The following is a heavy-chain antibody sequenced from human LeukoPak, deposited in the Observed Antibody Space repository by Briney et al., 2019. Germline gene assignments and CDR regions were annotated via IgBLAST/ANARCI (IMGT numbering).Heavy chain of an antibody. Sequence: PGGSLRLSCAASGFTFSSYAMHWVRQAPGKGLEWVAVISYDGSNKYYADSVKGRFTISRDNSKNTLYLQMNSLRAEDTAVYYCARDSHQLLFDEWGQGTLVTVSS. CDR3: ARDSHQLLFDE. D-gene: IGHD2-2*01. CDR2: ISYDGSNK. CDR1: GFTFSSYA. V-gene: IGHV3-30-3*01. J-gene: IGHJ4*02.